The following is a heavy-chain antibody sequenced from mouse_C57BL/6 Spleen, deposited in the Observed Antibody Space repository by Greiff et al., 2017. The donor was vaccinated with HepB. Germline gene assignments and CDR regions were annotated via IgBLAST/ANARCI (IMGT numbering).Heavy chain of an antibody. D-gene: IGHD4-1*01. CDR2: IDPSDSYT. Sequence: VQLQQPGAELVKPGASVKLSCKASGYTFTSYWMQWVNQRPGQGLEWIGEIDPSDSYTNYNQKFKGKATLTVDTSSSTAYMQLSSLTSEDSAVYYCARGLGGWYFDVWGTGTTVTVSS. CDR3: ARGLGGWYFDV. V-gene: IGHV1-50*01. CDR1: GYTFTSYW. J-gene: IGHJ1*03.